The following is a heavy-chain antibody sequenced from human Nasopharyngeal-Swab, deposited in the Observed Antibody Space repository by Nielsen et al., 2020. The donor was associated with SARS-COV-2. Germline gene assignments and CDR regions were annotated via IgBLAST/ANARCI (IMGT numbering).Heavy chain of an antibody. CDR2: IYYSGST. Sequence: GSLRPSFTLSGGSISSYYWSWIRQPPGKGLEWFGYIYYSGSTNYNPSLKSRVTISVDTSKNQFSLKLGSVTAADTAVYYCARGGSGFLHYVFDYWGQGTLVTVSS. CDR3: ARGGSGFLHYVFDY. D-gene: IGHD6-19*01. V-gene: IGHV4-59*01. CDR1: GGSISSYY. J-gene: IGHJ4*02.